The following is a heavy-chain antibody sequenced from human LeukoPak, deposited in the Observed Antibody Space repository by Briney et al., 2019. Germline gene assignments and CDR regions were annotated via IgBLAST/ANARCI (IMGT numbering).Heavy chain of an antibody. CDR1: GYSFTTYW. Sequence: GESLKISCKTSGYSFTTYWIGRVRQMPGTGVEWWGAIYPDDSDTRSSPSFQGQVVISADRSIRTAYLQWNNLKTSDTAMYYCVRKRGASGTINHFDPWGEGTLVTVSS. D-gene: IGHD3-10*01. V-gene: IGHV5-51*01. CDR3: VRKRGASGTINHFDP. J-gene: IGHJ5*02. CDR2: IYPDDSDT.